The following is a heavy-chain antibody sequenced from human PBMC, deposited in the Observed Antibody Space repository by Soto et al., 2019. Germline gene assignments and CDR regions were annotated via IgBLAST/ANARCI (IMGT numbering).Heavy chain of an antibody. CDR2: ISAYNGNT. CDR3: ARDIVVVPAAPNDYYGMDV. J-gene: IGHJ6*04. V-gene: IGHV1-18*01. CDR1: GYTFTSYG. Sequence: QVQLVQSGAEVKKPGASVKVSCKASGYTFTSYGISWVRQAPGQGLEWMGWISAYNGNTNYAQKLQGRVTMTTDTATSTAYMELKSLRADDTAVYYCARDIVVVPAAPNDYYGMDVWGKGTTVTVSS. D-gene: IGHD2-2*01.